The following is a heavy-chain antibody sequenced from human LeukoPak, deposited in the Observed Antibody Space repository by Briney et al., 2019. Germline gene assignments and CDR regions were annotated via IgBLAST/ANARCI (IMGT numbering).Heavy chain of an antibody. J-gene: IGHJ4*02. CDR3: AKERAGYTNPYYFDC. D-gene: IGHD3-16*02. CDR1: GFTFSSYS. Sequence: GGSLRLSCAASGFTFSSYSMSWVRQPPAKGLEWVSTISGCGANTYYPASLKGRVTISRDNSKNPLYLHMNSLRAEDTAVYYFAKERAGYTNPYYFDCLGQGTLLTVPS. V-gene: IGHV3-23*01. CDR2: ISGCGANT.